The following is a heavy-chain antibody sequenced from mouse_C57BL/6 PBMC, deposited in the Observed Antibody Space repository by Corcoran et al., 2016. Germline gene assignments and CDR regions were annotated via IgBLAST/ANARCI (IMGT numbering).Heavy chain of an antibody. CDR1: GYTFTTYG. D-gene: IGHD2-2*01. CDR2: INTYSGVP. J-gene: IGHJ4*01. CDR3: ARETMVKDDAMDY. V-gene: IGHV9-3*01. Sequence: QIQLVQSGPELKKPGETVKISCKASGYTFTTYGMSWVKQAPGKGLKWMGWINTYSGVPTYADDFKGRFAFSLETSASTAYLQINNLKNEDTATYFCARETMVKDDAMDYWGQGTSVTVSS.